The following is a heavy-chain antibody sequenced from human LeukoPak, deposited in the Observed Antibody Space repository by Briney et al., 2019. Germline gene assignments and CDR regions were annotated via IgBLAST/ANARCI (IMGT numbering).Heavy chain of an antibody. V-gene: IGHV1-2*06. J-gene: IGHJ6*02. CDR1: GYTFTGYY. Sequence: ASVTVSCKASGYTFTGYYMHWVRQAPGQGLEWMGRINPNSGGTNYAQKFQGRVTMTRDTSISTAYMELSRLRSDDTAVYYCARLVISAGPTLDYYYYGMDVWGQGTTVTVSS. CDR3: ARLVISAGPTLDYYYYGMDV. CDR2: INPNSGGT. D-gene: IGHD1/OR15-1a*01.